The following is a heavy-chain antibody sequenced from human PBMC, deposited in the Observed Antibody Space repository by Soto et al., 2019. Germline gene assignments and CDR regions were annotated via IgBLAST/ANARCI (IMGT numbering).Heavy chain of an antibody. CDR1: GGSISSYY. J-gene: IGHJ5*02. CDR3: AREVGVRNNWFDP. V-gene: IGHV4-59*01. Sequence: PSETLSLTCTVSGGSISSYYWSWIRQPPGKGLEWIGYIYYSGSTNYNPSLKSRVTISVDTSKNQFSLKLSSVTAADTAVYYCAREVGVRNNWFDPWGQGTLVTVSS. D-gene: IGHD3-10*01. CDR2: IYYSGST.